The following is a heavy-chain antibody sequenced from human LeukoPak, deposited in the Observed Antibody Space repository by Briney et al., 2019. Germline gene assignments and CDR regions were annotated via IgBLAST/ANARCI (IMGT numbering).Heavy chain of an antibody. D-gene: IGHD2-2*01. CDR3: ARARSRYCSSTSCYYSDAFDI. Sequence: GGSLRLSCAASGFTFDDYGMSWVRQAPGKGLEWVSGINWNGGSTGYADSVKGRFTISRDNAKNSLYLQMNSLRAEDTALYHCARARSRYCSSTSCYYSDAFDIWGQGTMVTVSS. V-gene: IGHV3-20*01. CDR2: INWNGGST. CDR1: GFTFDDYG. J-gene: IGHJ3*02.